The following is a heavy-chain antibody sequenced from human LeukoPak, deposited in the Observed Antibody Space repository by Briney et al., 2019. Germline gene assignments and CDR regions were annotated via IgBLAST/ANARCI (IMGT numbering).Heavy chain of an antibody. D-gene: IGHD3-9*01. CDR3: ATYWRYFDWLLSDI. V-gene: IGHV3-7*05. CDR1: GFTFSDFW. CDR2: IKQDGSEN. J-gene: IGHJ3*02. Sequence: PGGSLSVSCEASGFTFSDFWMTWVRQAPGKGLECVASIKQDGSENYYVDSVKGRFTISRDNVKNSLYLQMNSLRAEDTAVYYCATYWRYFDWLLSDIWGLGTMVTVSS.